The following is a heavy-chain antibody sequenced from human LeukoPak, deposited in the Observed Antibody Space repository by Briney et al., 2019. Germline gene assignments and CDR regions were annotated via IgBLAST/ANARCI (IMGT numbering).Heavy chain of an antibody. V-gene: IGHV3-21*01. CDR2: ITSSSSYI. J-gene: IGHJ6*02. D-gene: IGHD1-26*01. Sequence: GGSLRLSCAASGFTFSSYSMNWVRQAPGKGLEWVSSITSSSSYIYYADSVKGRFTISRDNAKNSLYLQMNSPRAEDTAVYYCASGSRDGMDVWGQGTTVTVSS. CDR3: ASGSRDGMDV. CDR1: GFTFSSYS.